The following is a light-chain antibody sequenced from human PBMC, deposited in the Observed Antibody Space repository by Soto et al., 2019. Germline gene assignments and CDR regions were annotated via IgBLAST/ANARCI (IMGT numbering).Light chain of an antibody. CDR2: GAS. J-gene: IGKJ2*02. CDR3: QQYFTSRT. Sequence: EIVLTQSPGTLSLSPGERATLSCRASQSVSSGYLAWYQQKPGQAPSLLIYGASNRATGIPDRFSGSGSGTVFTLTSSRLEPAVFAVYYRQQYFTSRTFGQGTKLEIK. CDR1: QSVSSGY. V-gene: IGKV3-20*01.